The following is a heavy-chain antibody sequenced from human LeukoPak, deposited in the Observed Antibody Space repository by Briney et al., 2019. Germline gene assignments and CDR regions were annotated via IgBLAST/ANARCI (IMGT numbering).Heavy chain of an antibody. J-gene: IGHJ4*02. Sequence: PGGSLRLSCAASGFTFNAFGMNWVRQAPGKGLEWVSYIGTTSGAIYYADSVKGRFTISRDNSKNTLYLQMNSLRAEDTAVYYCARDRSEGAGPFDYWGQGTLVTVSS. CDR1: GFTFNAFG. CDR2: IGTTSGAI. D-gene: IGHD1-26*01. V-gene: IGHV3-48*01. CDR3: ARDRSEGAGPFDY.